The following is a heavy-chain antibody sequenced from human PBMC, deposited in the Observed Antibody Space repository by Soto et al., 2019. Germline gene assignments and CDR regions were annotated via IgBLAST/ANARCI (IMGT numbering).Heavy chain of an antibody. D-gene: IGHD3-3*01. V-gene: IGHV4-31*03. Sequence: QVQLQESGPGLVKPSQTLSLTCTVSGGSISSGGYYWSWIRQHPGKGLEWIGYIYYSGSTYYNPSLKSRVTISVDTSKNQFSLKLSSETAADTAVYYCAREVLSIFGVFRRKYYYYGMDVWGQGTTVTVAS. J-gene: IGHJ6*02. CDR2: IYYSGST. CDR3: AREVLSIFGVFRRKYYYYGMDV. CDR1: GGSISSGGYY.